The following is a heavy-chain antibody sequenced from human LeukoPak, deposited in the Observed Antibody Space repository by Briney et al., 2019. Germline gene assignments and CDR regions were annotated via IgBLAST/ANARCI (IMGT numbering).Heavy chain of an antibody. J-gene: IGHJ5*02. CDR1: GGTFSSYA. Sequence: GASVKVSCKASGGTFSSYAISWVRRAPGQGLEWMGGIIPIFGTANYAQKFQGRVTITADESTSTAYMEPSSLRSEDTAVYYCARILGGWENWFDPWGQGTLVTVSS. CDR2: IIPIFGTA. CDR3: ARILGGWENWFDP. D-gene: IGHD1-26*01. V-gene: IGHV1-69*13.